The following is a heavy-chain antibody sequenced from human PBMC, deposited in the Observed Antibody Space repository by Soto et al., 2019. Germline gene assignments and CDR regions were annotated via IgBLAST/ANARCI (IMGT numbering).Heavy chain of an antibody. Sequence: QVQLVQSGAEVKKPGSSVKVSCKASGVTLSDYPINWVRQSPGQGLESMGGLIPIFGTTIYAQKLQGRLTITADESTNTAYMELSDLRPEDTAIFYCARGYYGYAPFNNLVLNWLDPWGQGTLVTVSS. CDR3: ARGYYGYAPFNNLVLNWLDP. CDR1: GVTLSDYP. CDR2: LIPIFGTT. J-gene: IGHJ5*02. D-gene: IGHD3-16*01. V-gene: IGHV1-69*01.